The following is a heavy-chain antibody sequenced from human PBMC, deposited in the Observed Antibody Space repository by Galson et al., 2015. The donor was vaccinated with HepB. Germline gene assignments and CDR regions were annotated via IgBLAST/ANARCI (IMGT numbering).Heavy chain of an antibody. CDR1: GGTFSSYT. CDR2: IIPILGIA. D-gene: IGHD1-26*01. V-gene: IGHV1-69*04. J-gene: IGHJ4*02. Sequence: SVKVSCKASGGTFSSYTISWVRQAPGQGLEWMGRIIPILGIANYAQKFQGRVTITADKPTSTAYMELSSLRSEDTAVYYCAREVGNSGSYRINFDYWGQGTLVTVSS. CDR3: AREVGNSGSYRINFDY.